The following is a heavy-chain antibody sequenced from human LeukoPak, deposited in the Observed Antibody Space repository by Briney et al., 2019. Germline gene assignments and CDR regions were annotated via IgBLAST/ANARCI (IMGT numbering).Heavy chain of an antibody. D-gene: IGHD2-15*01. V-gene: IGHV1-24*01. Sequence: ASVKVSCKVSGYTLTELSMHWVRQAPGKGLEWMGGFDPEDGETIYAQKFQGRVTMTEDTSTDTAYMGLSSLRSEDTAVYYCARVADYCSGGSCYDYWGQGTLVTVSS. CDR1: GYTLTELS. J-gene: IGHJ4*02. CDR2: FDPEDGET. CDR3: ARVADYCSGGSCYDY.